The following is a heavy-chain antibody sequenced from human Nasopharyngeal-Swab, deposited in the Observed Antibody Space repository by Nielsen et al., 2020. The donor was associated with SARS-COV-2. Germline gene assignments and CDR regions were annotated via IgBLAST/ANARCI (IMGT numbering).Heavy chain of an antibody. CDR1: GYTFTSYG. CDR2: ISAYNGNT. D-gene: IGHD6-6*01. V-gene: IGHV1-18*01. J-gene: IGHJ4*02. CDR3: ARDLFVSAYYFDY. Sequence: ASVKVSCKASGYTFTSYGISWVRQAPGQGLEWMGWISAYNGNTNYAQKLQGRVTMTTDTSTSTVYMELRSLRSDDTAVYYCARDLFVSAYYFDYWGQGTLVTVSS.